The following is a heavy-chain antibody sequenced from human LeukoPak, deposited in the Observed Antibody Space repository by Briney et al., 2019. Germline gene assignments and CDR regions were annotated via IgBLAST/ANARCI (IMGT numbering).Heavy chain of an antibody. Sequence: AGGFLRLSCAASRFTFSSYEMNWVRQAPGKGLEWVSYISISGSTIYNADSVMGRFTISRDDAKNSLYLQMNSLRAEDTAVYYCVRGGGSCCRFNAFDIWGQGTMVTVSS. CDR2: ISISGSTI. J-gene: IGHJ3*02. CDR3: VRGGGSCCRFNAFDI. V-gene: IGHV3-48*03. D-gene: IGHD2-15*01. CDR1: RFTFSSYE.